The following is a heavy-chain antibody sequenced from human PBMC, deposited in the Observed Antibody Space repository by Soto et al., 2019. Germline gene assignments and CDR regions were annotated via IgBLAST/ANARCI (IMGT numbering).Heavy chain of an antibody. CDR1: GFTFDDYA. CDR3: AKSSFRSGPCWFDP. Sequence: GGFLRLSCAASGFTFDDYAMHWVRQAPGKGLEWVSGISWNSGSIGYADSVKGRFTISRDNAKNSLYLQMSSLRAEDTALYYCAKSSFRSGPCWFDPWGQGTLVTVSS. V-gene: IGHV3-9*01. CDR2: ISWNSGSI. D-gene: IGHD2-15*01. J-gene: IGHJ5*02.